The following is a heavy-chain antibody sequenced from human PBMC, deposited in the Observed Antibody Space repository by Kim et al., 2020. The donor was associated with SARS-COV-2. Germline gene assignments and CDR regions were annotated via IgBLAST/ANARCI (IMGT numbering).Heavy chain of an antibody. Sequence: GGSLRLSCEGSGFIFSHYWMHWVRQAPGKGPVWVSRISDDGSFTGYADSVKGRFTISRDNAKNTLDLQMNSLRAEDTAVYYCARFGFDWLLSLWGQGTLVTVSS. CDR2: ISDDGSFT. D-gene: IGHD3-9*01. CDR1: GFIFSHYW. J-gene: IGHJ4*02. V-gene: IGHV3-74*01. CDR3: ARFGFDWLLSL.